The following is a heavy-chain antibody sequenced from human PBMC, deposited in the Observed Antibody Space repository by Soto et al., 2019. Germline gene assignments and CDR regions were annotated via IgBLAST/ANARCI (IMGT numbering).Heavy chain of an antibody. Sequence: ASVKVSCKASGYSFTNYGVTWVRQAPGQGLERMGWISAFNGNTHYAQNLQGRVTMTTDASTSTAYMELRSLRSDDTAVYYCARDRGVAPPVAGNTHYYYSMDVWGKGTTVTVSS. CDR2: ISAFNGNT. CDR1: GYSFTNYG. J-gene: IGHJ6*03. V-gene: IGHV1-18*01. D-gene: IGHD6-19*01. CDR3: ARDRGVAPPVAGNTHYYYSMDV.